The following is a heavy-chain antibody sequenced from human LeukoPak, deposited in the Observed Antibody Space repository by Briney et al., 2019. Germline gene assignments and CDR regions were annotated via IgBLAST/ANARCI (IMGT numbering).Heavy chain of an antibody. V-gene: IGHV3-23*01. CDR1: GFSFSSYA. CDR3: AKSRLSYYDDAFDG. D-gene: IGHD3-22*01. J-gene: IGHJ3*01. Sequence: PGGSLRLSCAASGFSFSSYAMSWVRQAPGKGLEWVSFIAGGGGKRFYADSVKGRFTISRDNSKNSLFLQMNSLRAGDTAVYYCAKSRLSYYDDAFDGWGQGTMVTVSS. CDR2: IAGGGGKR.